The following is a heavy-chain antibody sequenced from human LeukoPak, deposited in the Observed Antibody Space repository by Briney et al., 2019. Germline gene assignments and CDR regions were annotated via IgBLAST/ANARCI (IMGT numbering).Heavy chain of an antibody. V-gene: IGHV3-66*01. CDR2: IYSGGST. J-gene: IGHJ3*02. CDR1: GFTVSSNY. Sequence: GGSLRLSCAASGFTVSSNYMSWVRQAPGKGLEWVSVIYSGGSTYYADSVKGRFTISRDNSKNTLYLQMNSLRAEDTAVYYCAREMFSDYYDSSGNYDAFDIWGQGTMVTVSS. CDR3: AREMFSDYYDSSGNYDAFDI. D-gene: IGHD3-22*01.